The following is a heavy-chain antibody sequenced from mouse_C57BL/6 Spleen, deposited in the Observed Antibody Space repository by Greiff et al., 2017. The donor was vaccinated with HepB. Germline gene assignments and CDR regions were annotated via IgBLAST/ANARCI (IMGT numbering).Heavy chain of an antibody. V-gene: IGHV3-6*01. Sequence: EVKLQESGPGLVKPSQSLSLTCSVTGYSITSGYYWNWIRQFPGNKLEWMGYISYDGSNNYNPSLKNRISITRDTSKNQFFLKLNSVTTEDTATYYCARDRPSYAMDYWGQGTSVTVSS. CDR1: GYSITSGYY. CDR3: ARDRPSYAMDY. CDR2: ISYDGSN. J-gene: IGHJ4*01.